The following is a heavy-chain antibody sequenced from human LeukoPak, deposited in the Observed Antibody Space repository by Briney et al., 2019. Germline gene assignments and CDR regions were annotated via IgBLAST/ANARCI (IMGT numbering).Heavy chain of an antibody. D-gene: IGHD3-10*01. CDR1: GGSISSSNW. CDR3: AVGGVYLRGGAEAFDI. CDR2: IYHSGST. Sequence: SGTLSLTCAVSGGSISSSNWWSWVRQPPGKGLEWIGEIYHSGSTNYNPSLKSRVPISVDKSKNQFSLKLSAETAADTSVYYCAVGGVYLRGGAEAFDIWGQGTMVSVSS. V-gene: IGHV4-4*02. J-gene: IGHJ3*02.